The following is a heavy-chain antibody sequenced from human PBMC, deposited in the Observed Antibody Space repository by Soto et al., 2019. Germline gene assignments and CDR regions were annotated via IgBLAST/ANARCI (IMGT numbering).Heavy chain of an antibody. CDR1: GFTFSSYA. CDR2: ISSNGGST. J-gene: IGHJ3*02. D-gene: IGHD7-27*01. V-gene: IGHV3-64*01. Sequence: EVQLVESGGGLVQPGGSLRLSCAASGFTFSSYAMHWVRQAPGKGLEYVSAISSNGGSTYYANSVKGRFTISRANSKHTLYLQMGSLRAEDMAVYYCARALGYAFDIWGQGTMVTVSS. CDR3: ARALGYAFDI.